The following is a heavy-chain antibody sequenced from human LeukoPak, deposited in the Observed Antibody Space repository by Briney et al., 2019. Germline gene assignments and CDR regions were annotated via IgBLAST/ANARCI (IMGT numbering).Heavy chain of an antibody. D-gene: IGHD1-14*01. CDR1: GYSISSHYC. V-gene: IGHV4-38-2*02. CDR3: AILRTIPYYYYMDV. J-gene: IGHJ6*03. CDR2: VCHSGSS. Sequence: SETLSLTCSVSGYSISSHYCWGWIRQPPGKGLEWIGSVCHSGSSFYNPSLKSRVTISVDTSKNQFSLKLSSVTAADTAVYYCAILRTIPYYYYMDVWGKGTTVTVSS.